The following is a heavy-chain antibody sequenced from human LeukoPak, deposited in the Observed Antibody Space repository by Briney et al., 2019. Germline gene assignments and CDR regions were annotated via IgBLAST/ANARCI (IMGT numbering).Heavy chain of an antibody. CDR2: ITSSSNYI. Sequence: GVTLRLSCAASGFTFTIYSMNWVRQAPGKGLEWLSSITSSSNYIYYAASEKVRFTISRDNFQNSLYLQMNSLRAEDTAKYYCARDRGYFDNWGHGTLVTDSS. V-gene: IGHV3-21*01. CDR1: GFTFTIYS. J-gene: IGHJ4*01. CDR3: ARDRGYFDN.